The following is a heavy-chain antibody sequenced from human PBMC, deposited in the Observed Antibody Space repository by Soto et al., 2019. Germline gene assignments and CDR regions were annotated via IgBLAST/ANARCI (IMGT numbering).Heavy chain of an antibody. J-gene: IGHJ4*02. CDR2: ISGSGGST. V-gene: IGHV3-23*01. CDR1: GFTFSSYA. CDR3: AKDLIPTHYYDSSGPFDY. Sequence: PGGSLRLSCAASGFTFSSYAMSWVRQAPGKGLEWVSAISGSGGSTYYADSVKGRFTISRDNSKNTLYLQMNSLRAEDTAVYYCAKDLIPTHYYDSSGPFDYWGQGTLVTVSS. D-gene: IGHD3-22*01.